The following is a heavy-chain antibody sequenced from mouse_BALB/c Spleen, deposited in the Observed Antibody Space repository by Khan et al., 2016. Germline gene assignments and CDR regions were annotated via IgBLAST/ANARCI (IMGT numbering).Heavy chain of an antibody. CDR2: ISSGGST. J-gene: IGHJ2*01. CDR3: AREHYGNYGDNFDY. CDR1: GFTFSSYA. D-gene: IGHD2-1*01. Sequence: EVELVESGGGLVKPGGSLKLSCAASGFTFSSYAMSWVRQTPAKRLEWVASISSGGSTYYPDSVKGRFTISRDNARNILNLPMSSLRSEDKAMNYCAREHYGNYGDNFDYWGQGTTLTVAS. V-gene: IGHV5-6-5*01.